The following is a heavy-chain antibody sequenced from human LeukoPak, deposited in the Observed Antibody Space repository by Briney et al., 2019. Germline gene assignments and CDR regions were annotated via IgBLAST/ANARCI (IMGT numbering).Heavy chain of an antibody. J-gene: IGHJ4*02. D-gene: IGHD4-11*01. V-gene: IGHV3-33*06. CDR3: SKDAQRGFDYSTSLES. CDR2: IWNDGSDK. CDR1: GFTFSHYG. Sequence: GGSLRLSCAKSGFTFSHYGMHWVRQAPGKGLEWVAVIWNDGSDKYYGDSVKGRFTISRDNSKKTVYLQMNSLRVEDTAVYYCSKDAQRGFDYSTSLESWGQGALVTVSS.